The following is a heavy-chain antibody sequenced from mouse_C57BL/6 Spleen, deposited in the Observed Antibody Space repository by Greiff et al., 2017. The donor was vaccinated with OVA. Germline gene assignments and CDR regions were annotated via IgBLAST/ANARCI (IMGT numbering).Heavy chain of an antibody. D-gene: IGHD2-2*01. Sequence: QVQLKESGPELVKPGASVKISCKASGYAFSSSWMNWVKQRPGKGLEWIGRIYPGDGDTNYNGKFKGKATLTADKSSSTAYMQLSSLTSEDSAVYFCARSGGGYPYWYFDVWGTGTTVTVSS. CDR1: GYAFSSSW. CDR2: IYPGDGDT. J-gene: IGHJ1*03. V-gene: IGHV1-82*01. CDR3: ARSGGGYPYWYFDV.